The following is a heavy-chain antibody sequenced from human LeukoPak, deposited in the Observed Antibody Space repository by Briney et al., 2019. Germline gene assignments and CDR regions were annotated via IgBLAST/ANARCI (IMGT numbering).Heavy chain of an antibody. CDR2: ISGSGVST. D-gene: IGHD3-10*01. J-gene: IGHJ4*02. CDR1: GLTFSTYA. CDR3: AKAGSGSYSGY. V-gene: IGHV3-23*01. Sequence: GGSLRLSCAASGLTFSTYAMSWVRQAPGKGLEWVSAISGSGVSTFYADSVKGRSTISRDNSKNTLYLQMNSLRAEDTAVYYCAKAGSGSYSGYWGQGTLVTVSS.